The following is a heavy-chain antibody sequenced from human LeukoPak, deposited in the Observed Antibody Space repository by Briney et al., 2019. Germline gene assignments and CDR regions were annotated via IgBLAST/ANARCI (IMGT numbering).Heavy chain of an antibody. CDR3: AREATLVRQLVQGPVVY. CDR1: GYTFTDYY. Sequence: ASVKVSCKVSGYTFTDYYTHWVRQDPGQGLDWMGRINPNSGGTNYAQKFQGRVTMTRDTSISTAYMELSRLRSDDTAVYYCAREATLVRQLVQGPVVYWGQGTLVTVSS. J-gene: IGHJ4*02. V-gene: IGHV1-2*06. CDR2: INPNSGGT. D-gene: IGHD6-13*01.